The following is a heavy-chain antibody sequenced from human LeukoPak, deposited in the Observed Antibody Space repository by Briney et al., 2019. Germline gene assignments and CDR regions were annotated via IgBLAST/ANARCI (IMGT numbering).Heavy chain of an antibody. CDR3: AREGRLGVQLWLRDLGY. V-gene: IGHV3-33*01. J-gene: IGHJ4*02. CDR2: IWYDVSNK. D-gene: IGHD5-18*01. Sequence: GGSLRLSCSASGFTFSSYSMHWVRHAPGKGLEWVAVIWYDVSNKYYADSVKGRFTTSRDNSKNTLYLQMNSLRAEDTAVYYCAREGRLGVQLWLRDLGYWGQGTLVTVSS. CDR1: GFTFSSYS.